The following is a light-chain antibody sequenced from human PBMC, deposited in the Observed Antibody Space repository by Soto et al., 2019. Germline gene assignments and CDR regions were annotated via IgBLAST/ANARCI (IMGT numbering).Light chain of an antibody. CDR2: DAS. CDR3: QQYNNWPLA. J-gene: IGKJ1*01. Sequence: ETVMTQSPATLSVSPGERATLSCRASQSVSSNLAWYQQKPGQAPRLLIYDASTRATGIPARFSGSGSGTEFTLTISSLQSEDFAVYYCQQYNNWPLAFGQGTKVEIK. CDR1: QSVSSN. V-gene: IGKV3-15*01.